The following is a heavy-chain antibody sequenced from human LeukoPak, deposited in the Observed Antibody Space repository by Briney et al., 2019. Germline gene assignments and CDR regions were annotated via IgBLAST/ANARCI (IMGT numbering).Heavy chain of an antibody. D-gene: IGHD3-22*01. CDR1: GYTFTSYG. V-gene: IGHV1-46*01. J-gene: IGHJ4*02. CDR3: ARDYYDSSGPFDY. Sequence: ASVKVSCKASGYTFTSYGISWVRQAPGQGLEWMGIINPSGGSTSYAQKFQGRVTMTRDMSTSTVYMELSSLRSEDTAVYYCARDYYDSSGPFDYWGQGTLVTVSS. CDR2: INPSGGST.